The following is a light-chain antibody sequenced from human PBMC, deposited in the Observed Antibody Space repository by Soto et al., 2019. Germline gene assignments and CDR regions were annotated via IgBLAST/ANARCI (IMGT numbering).Light chain of an antibody. CDR1: QSFSSNY. Sequence: EIVLTQSPGTLSLSPGERATLSCRASQSFSSNYLAWYQQKPGQAPRLLIYGASIRATGIPDRFSGSGSGTDFTLTVSRLGPEDFAVYYCQQYDTSAQLTFGGGTKVDIK. CDR2: GAS. J-gene: IGKJ4*01. CDR3: QQYDTSAQLT. V-gene: IGKV3-20*01.